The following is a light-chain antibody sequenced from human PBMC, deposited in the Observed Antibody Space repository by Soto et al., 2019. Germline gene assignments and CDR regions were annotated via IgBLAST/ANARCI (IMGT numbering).Light chain of an antibody. CDR1: QSISSY. Sequence: DIQMTQSPSSLSASVGDRVTITCRASQSISSYLNWYQQKPVKAPKLLIYDASSLQSGVPTRFSGSGSGTDFTLTISSLQPEDFATYYCHQSYLLPMHTFGQGTKVEIK. CDR2: DAS. V-gene: IGKV1-39*01. CDR3: HQSYLLPMHT. J-gene: IGKJ2*01.